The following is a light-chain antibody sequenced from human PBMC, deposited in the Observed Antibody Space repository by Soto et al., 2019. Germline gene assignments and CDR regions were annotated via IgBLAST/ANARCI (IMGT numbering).Light chain of an antibody. Sequence: QSVLTQPPSASGTPGQRVTISCSGSSSSIGSNTVNWYQQLPGTAPKLLICSHNQRPSGVPDRFSGSKSGTSASLAISGLQSEDEADYYCAAWDDSLNTYVFGTGTKVTVL. CDR3: AAWDDSLNTYV. J-gene: IGLJ1*01. CDR2: SHN. CDR1: SSSIGSNT. V-gene: IGLV1-44*01.